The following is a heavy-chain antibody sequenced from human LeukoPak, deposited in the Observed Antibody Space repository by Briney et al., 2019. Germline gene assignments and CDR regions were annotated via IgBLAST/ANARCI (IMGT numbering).Heavy chain of an antibody. CDR1: GGTFSSYA. CDR3: ARELRADYDSSGYLDY. Sequence: SVKVSCKASGGTFSSYAISWVRQAPGQGLEWIGRIIPIFGTANYAQKFQGRVTITTDESTSTAYMELSSLRSEDTAVYYCARELRADYDSSGYLDYWGQGTLVTVSS. J-gene: IGHJ4*02. CDR2: IIPIFGTA. V-gene: IGHV1-69*05. D-gene: IGHD3-22*01.